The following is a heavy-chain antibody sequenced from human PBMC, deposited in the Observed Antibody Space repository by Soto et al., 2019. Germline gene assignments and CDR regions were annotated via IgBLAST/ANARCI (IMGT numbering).Heavy chain of an antibody. D-gene: IGHD2-15*01. CDR2: INHSGST. CDR3: ATSRKIGYCSGGSCSGSSSLSF. V-gene: IGHV4-34*01. CDR1: GGSFSGYY. Sequence: SETLSRTCAVYGGSFSGYYWSWVRQPPGKGLEWIGEINHSGSTNYNPSLKSRVTISVDTSKNQFSLKLSSVTAADTAVYYCATSRKIGYCSGGSCSGSSSLSFWGQGTLVTVS. J-gene: IGHJ4*02.